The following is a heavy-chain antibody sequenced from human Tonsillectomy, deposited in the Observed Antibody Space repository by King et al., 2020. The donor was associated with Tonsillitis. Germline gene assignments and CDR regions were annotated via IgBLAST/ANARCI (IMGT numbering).Heavy chain of an antibody. J-gene: IGHJ3*02. CDR1: GFTFGAYA. D-gene: IGHD3-22*01. CDR2: IRRKVYGGTT. V-gene: IGHV3-49*03. Sequence: VQLVESGGGLVQPGQSLRLSCTASGFTFGAYAMSWFRQAPGKGLEWVGFIRRKVYGGTTEYAASVKGRFTISRDDSKSIAYLQMNSLKTEDTAGYYCTRGPDSPYYYDSSGYYDAFDIWGQGTMVTVSS. CDR3: TRGPDSPYYYDSSGYYDAFDI.